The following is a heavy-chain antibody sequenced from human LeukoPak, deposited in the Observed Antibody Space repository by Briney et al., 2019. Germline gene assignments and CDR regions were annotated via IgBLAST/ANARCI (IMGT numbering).Heavy chain of an antibody. Sequence: GRSLRPSCAASGFTFSSYGMHWVRQAPGKGLEWVAVIWYDGSNKYYADSVKGRFTISRDNSKNTLYLQMNSLRAEDTAVYYCARDNEGWFDPWGQGTLVTVSS. CDR1: GFTFSSYG. J-gene: IGHJ5*02. CDR3: ARDNEGWFDP. CDR2: IWYDGSNK. D-gene: IGHD1-1*01. V-gene: IGHV3-33*01.